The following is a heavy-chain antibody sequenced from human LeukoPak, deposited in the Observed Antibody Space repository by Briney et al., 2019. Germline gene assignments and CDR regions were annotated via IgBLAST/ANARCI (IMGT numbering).Heavy chain of an antibody. CDR3: ARVPARPPPLCSGGSCMARATFGMDV. Sequence: PSETLSLTCTVSGGSISSGDYYWSWIRQPPGKGLEWIGYIYYSGSTYYNPSLKSRVTISVDTSKNQLPLKLRSVTAADTAVYYCARVPARPPPLCSGGSCMARATFGMDVWGQGTTVTVSS. D-gene: IGHD2-15*01. CDR2: IYYSGST. V-gene: IGHV4-30-4*01. CDR1: GGSISSGDYY. J-gene: IGHJ6*02.